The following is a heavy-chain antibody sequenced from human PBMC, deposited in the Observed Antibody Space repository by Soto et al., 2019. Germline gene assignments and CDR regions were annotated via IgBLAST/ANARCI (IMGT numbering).Heavy chain of an antibody. J-gene: IGHJ3*02. CDR3: AKETRSEGSGTKDDAFDI. V-gene: IGHV3-23*01. D-gene: IGHD1-26*01. CDR2: ISGSGGST. CDR1: GFTFSSYA. Sequence: EVQLLESGGGLVQPGGSLRLSCAASGFTFSSYAMSWVRQAPGKGLEWVSAISGSGGSTYYADSVKGRFTISRDNSKNTLYLQMNSLRAEDTAVYYCAKETRSEGSGTKDDAFDIWGQGTMVTVSS.